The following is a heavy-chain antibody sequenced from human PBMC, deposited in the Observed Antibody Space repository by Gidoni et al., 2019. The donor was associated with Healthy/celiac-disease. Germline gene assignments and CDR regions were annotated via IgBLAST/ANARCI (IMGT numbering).Heavy chain of an antibody. J-gene: IGHJ3*02. CDR2: ISSSSSTI. V-gene: IGHV3-48*02. CDR1: GFTFSSYS. D-gene: IGHD3-10*01. Sequence: EVQLVESGGGLVQPGGSLRLSCAASGFTFSSYSMNWVRQAPGKGLEWVSYISSSSSTIYYADSVKGRFTISRDNAKNSLYLQMNSLRDEDTAVYYCARPKLLWFGDGAFDIWGQGTMVTVSS. CDR3: ARPKLLWFGDGAFDI.